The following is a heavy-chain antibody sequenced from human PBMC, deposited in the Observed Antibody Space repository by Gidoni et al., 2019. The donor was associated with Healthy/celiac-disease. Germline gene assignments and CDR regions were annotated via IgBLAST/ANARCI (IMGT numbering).Heavy chain of an antibody. CDR3: TTHLVRGNDY. CDR2: IKSKTNGETT. J-gene: IGHJ4*02. V-gene: IGHV3-15*07. D-gene: IGHD3-10*01. Sequence: EVQLVESGGGLVMPGGSQRFACAAAGLTFINAWMNWVRPAPGQGLEWVGRIKSKTNGETTDYAAPVKGRFTISRDDSKNTLYLQMNSLKTEDTAVYYCTTHLVRGNDYWGQGTLVTVSS. CDR1: GLTFINAW.